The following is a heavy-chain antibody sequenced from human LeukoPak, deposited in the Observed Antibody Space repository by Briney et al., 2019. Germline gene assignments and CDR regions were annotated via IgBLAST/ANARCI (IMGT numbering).Heavy chain of an antibody. CDR3: TTGLTGDIVVVPAAMTGAFDI. CDR2: IKSKTDGGTT. J-gene: IGHJ3*02. V-gene: IGHV3-15*01. CDR1: GFTFSNAW. D-gene: IGHD2-2*01. Sequence: GGSLRLSCAASGFTFSNAWMSWVRQAPGKGLEWVGRIKSKTDGGTTDYAAPVKGRFTISRDDSKNTLYLQMNSLKTEDTAVYYCTTGLTGDIVVVPAAMTGAFDIWGQGTMVTASS.